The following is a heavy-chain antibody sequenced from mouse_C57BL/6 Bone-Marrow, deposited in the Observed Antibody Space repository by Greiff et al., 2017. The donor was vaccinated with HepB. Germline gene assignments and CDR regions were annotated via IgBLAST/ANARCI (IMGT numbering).Heavy chain of an antibody. J-gene: IGHJ3*01. V-gene: IGHV1-19*01. CDR2: INPYNGGT. CDR3: ARGVTTVVPFAD. Sequence: EVQLQQSGPVLVKPGASVKMSCKASGYTFTDYYMNWVKQSHGKSLEWIGVINPYNGGTSYNQKFKGKATLTVDKSSSTAYMELNSLTSEDSAVYYCARGVTTVVPFADWGQGTLVTVSA. D-gene: IGHD1-1*01. CDR1: GYTFTDYY.